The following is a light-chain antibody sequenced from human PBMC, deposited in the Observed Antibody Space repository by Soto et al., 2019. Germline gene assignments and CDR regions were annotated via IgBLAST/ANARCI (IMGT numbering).Light chain of an antibody. CDR1: RSDVGSYSL. J-gene: IGLJ1*01. CDR2: EAN. V-gene: IGLV2-23*01. Sequence: QSVLTQPASVSGSPGQSITISCTGTRSDVGSYSLVAWYQQHPGKAPKLMIYEANKRPSGVSNRFSGSKSGNTASLTISGLQAEDEADYYCCSYAGSNSYVFGIGTKLTVL. CDR3: CSYAGSNSYV.